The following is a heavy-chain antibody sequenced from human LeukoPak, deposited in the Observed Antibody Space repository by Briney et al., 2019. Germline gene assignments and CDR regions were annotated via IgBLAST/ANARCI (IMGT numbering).Heavy chain of an antibody. CDR2: IYSTGSS. CDR3: ARDRWFDT. Sequence: PSETLSLTCTVSGGSMSRYYWSWIRQAAGKAPEWIGRIYSTGSSDYNPSLQSRVTMSVDTSKNQFSLNVSTATAADTAIYYCARDRWFDTRGQGTLVTVSS. V-gene: IGHV4-4*07. CDR1: GGSMSRYY. J-gene: IGHJ5*02.